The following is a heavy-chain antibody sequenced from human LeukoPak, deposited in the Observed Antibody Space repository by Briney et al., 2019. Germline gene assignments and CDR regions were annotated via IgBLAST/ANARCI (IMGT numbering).Heavy chain of an antibody. D-gene: IGHD1-26*01. Sequence: PGGSLRLSCAASGFTFSSYEMNWVRRAPGKGLEWVSYINSRGSTIYYADSVKGRSTISRDNAKNSLFLQMNSLRAEDTAVYYCAREGSGSYYWYFDLWGRGTLVTVSS. J-gene: IGHJ2*01. CDR2: INSRGSTI. CDR1: GFTFSSYE. CDR3: AREGSGSYYWYFDL. V-gene: IGHV3-48*03.